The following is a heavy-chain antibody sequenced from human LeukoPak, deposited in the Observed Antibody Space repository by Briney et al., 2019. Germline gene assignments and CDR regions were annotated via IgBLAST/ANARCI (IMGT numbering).Heavy chain of an antibody. CDR2: ISSSSSNI. V-gene: IGHV3-21*01. Sequence: PGGSLRLSCAASGFTFSSYSMNWVRQAPGKGLEWVSSISSSSSNIYYADSVKGGFTISRGNAKNSLYLQMNSLRAEDTAVYYCARDHEGASDPDYWGQGTLVTVSS. CDR3: ARDHEGASDPDY. J-gene: IGHJ4*02. CDR1: GFTFSSYS. D-gene: IGHD1-26*01.